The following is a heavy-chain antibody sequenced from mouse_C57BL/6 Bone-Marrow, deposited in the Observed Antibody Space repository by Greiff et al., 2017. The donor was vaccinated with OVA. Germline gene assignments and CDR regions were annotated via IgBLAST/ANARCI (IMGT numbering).Heavy chain of an antibody. Sequence: QPPGTETVKPGASVKLSCKASGYTFTRYRMPRVKQRPGPGLEWIGNFNPSNGGTNYNEKFKSKATLTVDKSSSTAYMQLSSLTSEDSAVYYCARSPYYGSSFAYWGQGTLVTVSA. CDR3: ARSPYYGSSFAY. D-gene: IGHD1-1*01. J-gene: IGHJ3*01. CDR1: GYTFTRYR. V-gene: IGHV1-53*01. CDR2: FNPSNGGT.